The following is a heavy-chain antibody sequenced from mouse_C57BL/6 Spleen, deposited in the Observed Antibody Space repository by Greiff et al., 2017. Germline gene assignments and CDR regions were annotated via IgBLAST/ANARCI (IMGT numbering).Heavy chain of an antibody. CDR3: ARSRTVAFDD. CDR1: GYTFTSYW. V-gene: IGHV1-50*01. D-gene: IGHD1-1*01. Sequence: VQLQQPGAELVKPGASVKLSCKASGYTFTSYWMQWVKQRPGQGLEWIGEIDPSDSYTNYNQKFKGKATLTVDTSSSTAYMQLSSLTSEDSAVYYCARSRTVAFDDWGQGTTLTVSS. CDR2: IDPSDSYT. J-gene: IGHJ2*01.